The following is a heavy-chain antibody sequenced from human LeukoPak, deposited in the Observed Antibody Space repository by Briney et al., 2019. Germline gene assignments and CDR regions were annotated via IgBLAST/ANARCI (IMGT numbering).Heavy chain of an antibody. CDR1: GGSISSYY. CDR2: IYYSGST. Sequence: SETLSLTCTVSGGSISSYYWSWIRQPPGKGLEWSGYIYYSGSTNYNPSLKSRVTISVDTTKNQFSLQLSSVTAADTAVYYCAAGASGYCRDLDAFDIWGQGTMVTVSS. V-gene: IGHV4-59*08. D-gene: IGHD3-22*01. J-gene: IGHJ3*02. CDR3: AAGASGYCRDLDAFDI.